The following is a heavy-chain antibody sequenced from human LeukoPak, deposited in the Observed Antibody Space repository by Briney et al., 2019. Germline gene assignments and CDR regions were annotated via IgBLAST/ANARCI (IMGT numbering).Heavy chain of an antibody. CDR3: ASQYSSGWYFQ. CDR1: GGSFSGYY. Sequence: PSETLSLTCAVYGGSFSGYYWSWIRQPPGKGLEWIGEINHSGSTNYNPSLKSRVTISVDTSKNQFSLKLSSVTAADTAVYYCASQYSSGWYFQWGQGTLVTVSS. J-gene: IGHJ4*02. D-gene: IGHD6-19*01. V-gene: IGHV4-34*01. CDR2: INHSGST.